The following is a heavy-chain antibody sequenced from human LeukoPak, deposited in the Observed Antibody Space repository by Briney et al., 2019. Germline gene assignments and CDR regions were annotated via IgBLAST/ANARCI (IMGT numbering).Heavy chain of an antibody. J-gene: IGHJ3*02. D-gene: IGHD3-22*01. CDR1: GGSISSYY. Sequence: PSETLSLTCTVSGGSISSYYWSWIRQPAGKGLEWIGRIYTSGSTNYNPSLKSRVTMSVDTSKNQFSLKLSSVTAADTAVYYCARDGYGNYYDSSGYFQPAFDIWGQGTMVTVSS. CDR3: ARDGYGNYYDSSGYFQPAFDI. CDR2: IYTSGST. V-gene: IGHV4-4*07.